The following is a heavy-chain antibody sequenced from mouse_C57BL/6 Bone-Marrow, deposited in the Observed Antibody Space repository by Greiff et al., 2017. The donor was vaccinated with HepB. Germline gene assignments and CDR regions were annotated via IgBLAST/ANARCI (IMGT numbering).Heavy chain of an antibody. Sequence: VQRVESGAELARPGASVKLSCKASGYTFTSYGISWVKQRTGQGLEWIGEIYPRSGNTYYNEKFKGKATLTADKSSSTAYMELCSLTSEDSAVYFCASYAMDYWGQGTSVTVSS. CDR3: ASYAMDY. CDR2: IYPRSGNT. V-gene: IGHV1-81*01. J-gene: IGHJ4*01. CDR1: GYTFTSYG.